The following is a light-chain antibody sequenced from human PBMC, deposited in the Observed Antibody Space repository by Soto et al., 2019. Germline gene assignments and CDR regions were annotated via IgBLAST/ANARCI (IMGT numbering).Light chain of an antibody. CDR2: GAS. V-gene: IGKV3-15*01. Sequence: EIVMTQSPATLSVSPGERATLSCRASQSVSSNLAWYQQKPGQAPRLLIYGASTRATGIPARFSGSGSGTEFTLTISSLQSEDFAVYSCQQYDSYSWTFGQGTKVEIK. CDR3: QQYDSYSWT. J-gene: IGKJ1*01. CDR1: QSVSSN.